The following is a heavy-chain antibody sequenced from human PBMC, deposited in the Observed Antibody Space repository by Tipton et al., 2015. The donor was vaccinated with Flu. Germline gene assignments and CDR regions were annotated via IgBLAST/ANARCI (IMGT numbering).Heavy chain of an antibody. Sequence: TLSLTCAVSGDSISSDYYWAWIRQFPGRGLEWIGTVSRTGSSNYNPSLKSRVTISIDTSKNQFSLHLTSVTAADTAVYYCARVSPRRVTAIVVVMLPEGYFDYWGQGTHVIVSP. CDR3: ARVSPRRVTAIVVVMLPEGYFDY. D-gene: IGHD3-22*01. V-gene: IGHV4-38-2*01. J-gene: IGHJ4*02. CDR1: GDSISSDYY. CDR2: VSRTGSS.